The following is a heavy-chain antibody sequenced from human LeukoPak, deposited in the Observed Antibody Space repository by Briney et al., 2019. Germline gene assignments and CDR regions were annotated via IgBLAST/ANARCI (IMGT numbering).Heavy chain of an antibody. Sequence: PSETLSLTCAVYGGSFSGYYWSWIRQPPGKGQEWMAEINNSGATNYNPSLRSRVTISIDTSQNQFSLKLRSVTAADTAVYFCASSRIYYESSGWTYGMDVWGQGTTVTVSS. D-gene: IGHD3-22*01. J-gene: IGHJ6*02. CDR3: ASSRIYYESSGWTYGMDV. CDR1: GGSFSGYY. CDR2: INNSGAT. V-gene: IGHV4-34*01.